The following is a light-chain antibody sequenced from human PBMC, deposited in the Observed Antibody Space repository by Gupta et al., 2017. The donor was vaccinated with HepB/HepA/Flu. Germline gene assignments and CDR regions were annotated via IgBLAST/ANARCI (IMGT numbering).Light chain of an antibody. CDR2: DAS. Sequence: VLTQSPATLSLSPGERATPSCRASQSVSSYFAWYQQKPGQAPRLLIYDASSRAPGIPARFSGTGSGTDFALTISRLDPEDSAVYYCQLRSNWPPECTFGGGTKIEIK. V-gene: IGKV3-11*01. J-gene: IGKJ4*01. CDR1: QSVSSY. CDR3: QLRSNWPPECT.